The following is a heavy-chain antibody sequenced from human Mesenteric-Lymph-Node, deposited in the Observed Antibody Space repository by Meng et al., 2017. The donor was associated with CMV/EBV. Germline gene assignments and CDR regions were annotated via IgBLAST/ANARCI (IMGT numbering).Heavy chain of an antibody. CDR2: ISAYNGNT. V-gene: IGHV1-18*01. J-gene: IGHJ4*02. Sequence: ASVKVSCKASGYTFRSYGINWMRQAAGQGLEWMGWISAYNGNTNYAQKLQGRVTMTTDTSTSTAYMELRSLRSDDTAVYYCARGPSSTSILDWGQGTLVTVSS. CDR3: ARGPSSTSILD. D-gene: IGHD2-2*01. CDR1: GYTFRSYG.